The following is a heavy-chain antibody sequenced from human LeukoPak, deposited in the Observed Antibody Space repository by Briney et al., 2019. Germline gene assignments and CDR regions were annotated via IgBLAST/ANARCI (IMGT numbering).Heavy chain of an antibody. CDR3: ARSIAVADHFDY. CDR2: ISYDGSNK. V-gene: IGHV3-30*03. Sequence: GGSLRLSCAASGFTFSSFSMNWVRQAPGKGLEWVAVISYDGSNKYYADSVKGRFTISRDNSKNTLYLRMNSLRAEDTAVYYCARSIAVADHFDYWGQGTLVTVSS. CDR1: GFTFSSFS. D-gene: IGHD6-19*01. J-gene: IGHJ4*02.